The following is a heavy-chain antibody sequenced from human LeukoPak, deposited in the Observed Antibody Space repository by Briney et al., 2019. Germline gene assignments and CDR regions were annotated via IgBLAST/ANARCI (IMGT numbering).Heavy chain of an antibody. J-gene: IGHJ4*02. CDR3: ARVRPVANFDH. D-gene: IGHD4-11*01. CDR1: GGSISSSSYY. CDR2: IYYSGST. Sequence: SETLSLTCTVSGGSISSSSYYWGWIRQPPGKGLEWIGSIYYSGSTYYNPSLKSRVTISVDTSKNQFSLKLSSVTAADTAVYYCARVRPVANFDHWGQGTLVTVSS. V-gene: IGHV4-39*07.